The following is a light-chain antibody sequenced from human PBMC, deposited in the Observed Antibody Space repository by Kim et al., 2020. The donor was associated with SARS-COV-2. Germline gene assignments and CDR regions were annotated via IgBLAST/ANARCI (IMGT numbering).Light chain of an antibody. CDR1: NIVTKN. V-gene: IGLV3-9*01. J-gene: IGLJ3*02. CDR3: QVWDSSTWV. Sequence: VGLGQTARITCGGNNIVTKNVHWYQQKPGQAPVLVMYRDTNRPSGIPERFSGTNSGNTATLTISRAQAGDEADYYCQVWDSSTWVFGGGTQLTVL. CDR2: RDT.